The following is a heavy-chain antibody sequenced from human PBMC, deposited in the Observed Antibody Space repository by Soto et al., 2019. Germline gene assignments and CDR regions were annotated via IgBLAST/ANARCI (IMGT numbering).Heavy chain of an antibody. D-gene: IGHD1-26*01. J-gene: IGHJ3*02. Sequence: LSLTCTVSGGSISSYYWSWIRQPPGKGLEWIGYIYYSGSTNYNPSLKSRVTISVDTSKNQFSLKLSSVTAADTAVYYCATFSWVGATTGAFDIWGQGTMVTVSS. CDR1: GGSISSYY. CDR2: IYYSGST. CDR3: ATFSWVGATTGAFDI. V-gene: IGHV4-59*01.